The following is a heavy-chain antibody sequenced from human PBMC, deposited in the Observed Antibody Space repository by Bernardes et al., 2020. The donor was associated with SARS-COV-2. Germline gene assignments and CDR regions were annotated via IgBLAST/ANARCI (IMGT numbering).Heavy chain of an antibody. CDR1: GFPFSNYA. D-gene: IGHD3-22*01. J-gene: IGHJ4*02. Sequence: GGSLRLSCAASGFPFSNYAMNWVRQAPGRGPQWVSAISGSGGSTYYADSGEGRFTISRDNSKNTLYLQMNSLRAEDTAVYYCAKASTKIVVDYWGQVTLFTGSS. CDR2: ISGSGGST. V-gene: IGHV3-23*01. CDR3: AKASTKIVVDY.